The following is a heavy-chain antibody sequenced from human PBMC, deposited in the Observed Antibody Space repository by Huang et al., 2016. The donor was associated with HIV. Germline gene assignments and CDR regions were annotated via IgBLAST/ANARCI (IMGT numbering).Heavy chain of an antibody. CDR2: IIPILGTA. CDR3: ARVESRRYYDSSGYYY. V-gene: IGHV1-69*01. Sequence: QVQLVQSGAEVKKPGSSVKVSCKAAGGTFSSYAISWVRQAPGPGLGGIGGIIPILGTANYAQKFQGRVTITADESTGTAYMELSSLRSEDTAVYYCARVESRRYYDSSGYYYWGQGTLVTVSS. CDR1: GGTFSSYA. J-gene: IGHJ4*02. D-gene: IGHD3-22*01.